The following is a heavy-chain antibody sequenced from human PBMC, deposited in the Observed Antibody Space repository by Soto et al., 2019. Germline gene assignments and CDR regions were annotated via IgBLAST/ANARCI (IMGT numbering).Heavy chain of an antibody. Sequence: GGSLRLSCAASGIIFTGFGMHWVRQAPGKGPEWVSSIGRSSGSTYYADSVKGRFTISRDNSKNTLYLQMNNLRAEDTALYYCAKETQLRFLEWLSGDSWGLGTLVTVSS. CDR2: IGRSSGST. V-gene: IGHV3-23*01. CDR3: AKETQLRFLEWLSGDS. D-gene: IGHD3-3*01. CDR1: GIIFTGFG. J-gene: IGHJ4*02.